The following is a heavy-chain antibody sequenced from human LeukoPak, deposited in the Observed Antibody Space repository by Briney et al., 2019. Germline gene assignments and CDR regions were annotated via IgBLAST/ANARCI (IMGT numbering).Heavy chain of an antibody. CDR3: AKDRTAVAGTDFDY. CDR1: GFTFSSYS. J-gene: IGHJ4*02. CDR2: ISGSSSTI. Sequence: GGSLRLSCAASGFTFSSYSMNWVRQAPGKGLEWGSYISGSSSTIYYADSVKGRFTISRDNGKNTLYLQMNSLRAEDTAVYYCAKDRTAVAGTDFDYWGQGTLVTVSS. D-gene: IGHD6-19*01. V-gene: IGHV3-48*01.